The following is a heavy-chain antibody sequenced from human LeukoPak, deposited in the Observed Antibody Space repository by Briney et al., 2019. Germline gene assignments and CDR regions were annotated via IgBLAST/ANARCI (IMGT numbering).Heavy chain of an antibody. CDR3: ASAKGVAGTYYFDY. CDR1: GGSISSGGYS. V-gene: IGHV4-30-2*01. D-gene: IGHD6-19*01. J-gene: IGHJ4*02. CDR2: IYHSGST. Sequence: PSQTLSLTCAVSGGSISSGGYSWSWIRQPPGKGLEWIGYIYHSGSTYYNPSLKSRVTISVDRSKNQFSLKLSSVTAADTAVYYCASAKGVAGTYYFDYWGQGTLVTVSS.